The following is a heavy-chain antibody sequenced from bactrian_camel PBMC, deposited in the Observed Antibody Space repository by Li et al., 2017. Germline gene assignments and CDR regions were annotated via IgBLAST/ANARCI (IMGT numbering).Heavy chain of an antibody. CDR3: TKDRSYGTRNWAQST. J-gene: IGHJ4*01. CDR2: IYSGTGQT. V-gene: IGHV3S1*01. CDR1: GDYYSRNC. Sequence: HVQLVESGGGSVQAGESLRLSCAYSGDYYSRNCMKWFRQVPGKEREGVAAIYSGTGQTYYNPSAKGRFTISRDNARNTLYLQMNSLKPEDTAMYYCTKDRSYGTRNWAQSTRGQGTQVTVS. D-gene: IGHD3*01.